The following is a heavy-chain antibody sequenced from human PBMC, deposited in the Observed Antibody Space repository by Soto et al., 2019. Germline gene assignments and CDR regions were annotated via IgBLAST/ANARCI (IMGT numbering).Heavy chain of an antibody. CDR1: GFTFSSYW. V-gene: IGHV3-7*01. CDR2: IKQDGSEK. D-gene: IGHD5-18*01. CDR3: ARAGGGRGRGYSYGYHY. Sequence: EVQLVESGGGLVQPGGSLRLSCAASGFTFSSYWMSWVRQAPGKGLEWVANIKQDGSEKYYVDSVKGRFTISRDNAKNSLYLQMNSLRAEDTAVYYCARAGGGRGRGYSYGYHYWGQGTLVTVSS. J-gene: IGHJ4*02.